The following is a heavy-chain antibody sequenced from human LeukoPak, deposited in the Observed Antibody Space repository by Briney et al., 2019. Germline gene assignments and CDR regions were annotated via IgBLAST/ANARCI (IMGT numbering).Heavy chain of an antibody. CDR1: GYTFTSYY. J-gene: IGHJ1*01. CDR2: INPSGGST. Sequence: VASVKVSCKASGYTFTSYYMHWVRQAPGQGLEWMGIINPSGGSTSYAQKFQGRVTMTRDTSTSTVYMELSSLRSDDTAVYYCARSEFSYYDILTGYPYAEYFQHWGQGTLVTVSS. V-gene: IGHV1-46*01. D-gene: IGHD3-9*01. CDR3: ARSEFSYYDILTGYPYAEYFQH.